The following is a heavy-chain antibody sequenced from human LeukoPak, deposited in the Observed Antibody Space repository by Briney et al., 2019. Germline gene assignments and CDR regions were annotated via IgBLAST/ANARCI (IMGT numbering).Heavy chain of an antibody. J-gene: IGHJ6*02. CDR1: GFTVSNNY. Sequence: GGSLRLSCAASGFTVSNNYMSWVRQAPGRLEWLSVSYSGETQYADSVKGRFTISRDDSKNTVYLQMNSLRDEDTVTYYCVRDQFSWGQGTTVTVSS. D-gene: IGHD3-3*01. CDR3: VRDQFS. CDR2: SYSGET. V-gene: IGHV3-66*01.